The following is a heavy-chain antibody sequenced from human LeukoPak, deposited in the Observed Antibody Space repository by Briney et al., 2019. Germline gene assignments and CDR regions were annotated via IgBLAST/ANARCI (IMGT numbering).Heavy chain of an antibody. V-gene: IGHV3-49*04. CDR3: TRDISSGWPDY. Sequence: GGSLRLSCTASGFTFSNYAMSWVRQAPGKGLEWVGLIRSKAYGGTTEYAAPVRGRITISRDDSKSIAYLQMNSLKTENTAVYYCTRDISSGWPDYWGQGTLVTVSS. CDR1: GFTFSNYA. CDR2: IRSKAYGGTT. D-gene: IGHD6-19*01. J-gene: IGHJ4*02.